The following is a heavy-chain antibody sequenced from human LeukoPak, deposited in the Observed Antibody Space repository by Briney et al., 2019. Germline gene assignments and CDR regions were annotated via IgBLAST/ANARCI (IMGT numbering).Heavy chain of an antibody. D-gene: IGHD4-23*01. CDR2: IIPIFGTA. V-gene: IGHV1-69*01. Sequence: GSSVKVSFKASGGTFSSYAISWVRQAPGQGLEWMGGIIPIFGTANYAQKFQGRVTITADESTSTAYMELSSLGSEDTAVYYCARGHPHYGGNPYYFDYWGQGTLVTVSS. CDR1: GGTFSSYA. CDR3: ARGHPHYGGNPYYFDY. J-gene: IGHJ4*02.